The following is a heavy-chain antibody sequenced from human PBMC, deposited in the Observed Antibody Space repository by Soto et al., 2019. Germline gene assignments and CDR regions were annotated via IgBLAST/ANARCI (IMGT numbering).Heavy chain of an antibody. V-gene: IGHV1-24*01. D-gene: IGHD6-19*01. Sequence: QVQLVQSGAEVKKPGASVKVSCKVSGYTLTELSMHWVRQAPGKGLEWMGGFDPEDGETIYAQKFQGIVTMTEDTSTDTAYMELSSRRSEDTAVYYCATNARYSSGWRFDYWGQGTLVTVSS. CDR1: GYTLTELS. CDR3: ATNARYSSGWRFDY. CDR2: FDPEDGET. J-gene: IGHJ4*02.